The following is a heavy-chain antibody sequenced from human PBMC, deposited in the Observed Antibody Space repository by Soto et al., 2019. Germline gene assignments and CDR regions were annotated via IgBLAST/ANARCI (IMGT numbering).Heavy chain of an antibody. V-gene: IGHV5-51*01. CDR2: IYPGDPDA. CDR3: ARARVSTPRLEDPFDI. Sequence: GESLKISCKGSGYSFSTHWLAWVRQMPGKGLEYMGIIYPGDPDARYSPSFQGQVTLSADKSISTAYLQWTSLKASDTAIYFCARARVSTPRLEDPFDIWGQGXMVTVSS. CDR1: GYSFSTHW. J-gene: IGHJ3*02. D-gene: IGHD5-12*01.